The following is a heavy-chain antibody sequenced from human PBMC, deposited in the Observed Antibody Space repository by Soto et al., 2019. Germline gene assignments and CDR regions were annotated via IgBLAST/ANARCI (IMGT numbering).Heavy chain of an antibody. V-gene: IGHV4-39*01. CDR1: GGSISSSSYY. J-gene: IGHJ6*02. D-gene: IGHD5-18*01. CDR2: IYYSGST. CDR3: ASLVDTFDRAYGMDV. Sequence: QLQLQESGPGLVKPSETLSLTCTVSGGSISSSSYYWGWIRQPPGKGLEWIGSIYYSGSTYYNPSLKSRVTISVDTSKNQFSLKLSSVTAADTAVYYCASLVDTFDRAYGMDVWGQGTTVTVSS.